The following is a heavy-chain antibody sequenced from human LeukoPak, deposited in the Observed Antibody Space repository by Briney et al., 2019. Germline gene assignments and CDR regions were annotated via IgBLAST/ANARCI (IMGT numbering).Heavy chain of an antibody. CDR1: GFTVSSNY. J-gene: IGHJ4*02. CDR3: ARSHSYYYDSSGYIGNFDY. V-gene: IGHV3-66*01. D-gene: IGHD3-22*01. Sequence: GGSLRLSCAASGFTVSSNYMSWVRQAPRKGLEWVSVIYSGGSTYYADSVKGRFTISRDNSKNTLYLQMNSLRAEDTAVYYCARSHSYYYDSSGYIGNFDYWGQGTLVTVSS. CDR2: IYSGGST.